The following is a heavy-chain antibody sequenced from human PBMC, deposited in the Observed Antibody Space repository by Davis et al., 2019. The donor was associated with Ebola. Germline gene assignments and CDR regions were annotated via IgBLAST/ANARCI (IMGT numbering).Heavy chain of an antibody. V-gene: IGHV4-59*06. J-gene: IGHJ5*02. CDR1: GGSISSYY. CDR3: ARDRGPLGFDP. D-gene: IGHD3-10*01. CDR2: IYYSGST. Sequence: MPSETLSLTCTVSGGSISSYYWSWIRQPPGKGLEWIGYIYYSGSTYYNPSLKSRVTISVDTSKNQFSLKLSSVTAADTAVYYCARDRGPLGFDPWGQGTLVTVSS.